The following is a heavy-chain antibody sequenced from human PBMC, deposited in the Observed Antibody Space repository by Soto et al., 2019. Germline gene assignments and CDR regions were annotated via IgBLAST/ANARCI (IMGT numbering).Heavy chain of an antibody. CDR2: IYHYGST. CDR1: GGSISSGGYY. V-gene: IGHV4-31*03. CDR3: ARVFGFGGMDV. D-gene: IGHD3-10*01. Sequence: QVQLQESGPGLVKPSQTLSLTCTVSGGSISSGGYYWSWIRQHPGKGLEWIGYIYHYGSTYYNPSLKRRVTISVDTSKNHFSLRLSSVTAADTAVYYCARVFGFGGMDVWGQGTTVNVSS. J-gene: IGHJ6*02.